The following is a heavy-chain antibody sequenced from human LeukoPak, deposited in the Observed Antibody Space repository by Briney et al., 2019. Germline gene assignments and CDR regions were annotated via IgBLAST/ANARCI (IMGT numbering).Heavy chain of an antibody. J-gene: IGHJ4*02. CDR1: GGSISSYY. CDR3: ASQGGDGFDY. V-gene: IGHV4-59*01. CDR2: IYYSGGT. D-gene: IGHD4-17*01. Sequence: SETLSLTCTVSGGSISSYYWSWIRQPPGKGLEWIGCIYYSGGTNYNPSLKSRVTISVDTSKNQFSLKLSSVTAADTAVYYCASQGGDGFDYWGQGTLVTVSS.